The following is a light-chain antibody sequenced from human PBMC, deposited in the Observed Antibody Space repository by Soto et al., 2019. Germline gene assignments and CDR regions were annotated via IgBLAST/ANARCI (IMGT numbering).Light chain of an antibody. CDR3: KSYAGSNTYV. Sequence: QSFLTQPPSASGSPGRSVTISCTGTKSDIGVYDFVSWYQHLPGKAPRLIIYEVFQRPSGVPDRFSGSKSGSTASLTASGLQAADEADYFCKSYAGSNTYVFGSGTKVTVL. J-gene: IGLJ1*01. V-gene: IGLV2-8*01. CDR2: EVF. CDR1: KSDIGVYDF.